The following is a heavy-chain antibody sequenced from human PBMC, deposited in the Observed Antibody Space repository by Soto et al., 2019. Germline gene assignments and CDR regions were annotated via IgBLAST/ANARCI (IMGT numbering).Heavy chain of an antibody. D-gene: IGHD4-17*01. J-gene: IGHJ4*02. Sequence: GSLRLSCAASGFTFSRDGMSWVRQAPGKGLEWVSLITDNGGSTYYADSVKGRFTISRDNTKNTLFLQMNSLRAEDTAVYYCAKERATTTAFDGWGPGSLVTVYS. CDR3: AKERATTTAFDG. V-gene: IGHV3-23*01. CDR2: ITDNGGST. CDR1: GFTFSRDG.